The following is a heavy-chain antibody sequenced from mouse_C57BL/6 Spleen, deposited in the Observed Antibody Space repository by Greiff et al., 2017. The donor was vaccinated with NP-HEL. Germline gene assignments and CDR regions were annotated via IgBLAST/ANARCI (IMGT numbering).Heavy chain of an antibody. CDR3: ASDGYYAMDY. V-gene: IGHV1-82*01. CDR1: GYEFSSSW. CDR2: IYPGDGDT. Sequence: VQLQQSGPELVKPGASVKISCKASGYEFSSSWMNWVKQRPGKGLEWIGRIYPGDGDTNCNGKFKGKATLTADKSSSTAYMQLSSLTSEDSAVYFCASDGYYAMDYWGQGTSVTVSS. D-gene: IGHD2-3*01. J-gene: IGHJ4*01.